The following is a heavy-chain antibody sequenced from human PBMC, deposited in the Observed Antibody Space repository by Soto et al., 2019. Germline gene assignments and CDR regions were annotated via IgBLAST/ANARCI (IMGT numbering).Heavy chain of an antibody. CDR3: AKDGVDHNSVWDPFDI. D-gene: IGHD2-15*01. CDR1: GFIFSDYA. J-gene: IGHJ3*02. Sequence: EVQMLESGGGLVQPGGSLRLSCAASGFIFSDYAMSWVRQAPGKGLEWVAGMGGANGATYYTESVRGRFAISRDNSKSPLFLQLSSLRAEDTAVYFCAKDGVDHNSVWDPFDIWGQGTLVTVSS. CDR2: MGGANGAT. V-gene: IGHV3-23*01.